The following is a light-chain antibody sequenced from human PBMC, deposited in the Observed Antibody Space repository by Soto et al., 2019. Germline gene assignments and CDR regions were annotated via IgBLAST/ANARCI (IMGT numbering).Light chain of an antibody. V-gene: IGLV1-40*01. CDR3: QSYDSSLSVLHV. Sequence: QSVLTQPPSVSGAPGQRVTISCTGSSSNIGAGYDVHWYQQLPGRVPKLLIYGDNNRPSGVPDRFSGSKSGTSASLAITGLQAEDEADYYCQSYDSSLSVLHVFGTGTKLTVL. J-gene: IGLJ1*01. CDR2: GDN. CDR1: SSNIGAGYD.